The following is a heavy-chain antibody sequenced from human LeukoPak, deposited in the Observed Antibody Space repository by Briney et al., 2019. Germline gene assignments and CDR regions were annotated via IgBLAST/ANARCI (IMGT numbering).Heavy chain of an antibody. D-gene: IGHD4-11*01. CDR2: IYHSGST. CDR3: ARDSLNNYFDP. CDR1: GYSISSGYY. Sequence: SETLSLTCTVSGYSISSGYYWGWIRQPPGTGLEWIGSIYHSGSTYYNPSLKSRVTISVDTSKNQFSLKLSSVTAADTAVYYCARDSLNNYFDPWGQGTLVTVSS. J-gene: IGHJ5*02. V-gene: IGHV4-38-2*02.